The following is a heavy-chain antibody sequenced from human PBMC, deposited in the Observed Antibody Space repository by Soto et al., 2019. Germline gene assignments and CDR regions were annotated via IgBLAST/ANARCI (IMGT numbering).Heavy chain of an antibody. CDR2: IKQDGSEK. V-gene: IGHV3-7*01. CDR1: GLTVSSYW. CDR3: AKDMAAASFDY. Sequence: GGSLRLSCAASGLTVSSYWMSWVRQAPGKGLEWVANIKQDGSEKYYVDSVKGRFTISRDNAKNSLYLQMNSLRAEDTAVYYCAKDMAAASFDYWGVETLVTVSS. D-gene: IGHD6-13*01. J-gene: IGHJ4*02.